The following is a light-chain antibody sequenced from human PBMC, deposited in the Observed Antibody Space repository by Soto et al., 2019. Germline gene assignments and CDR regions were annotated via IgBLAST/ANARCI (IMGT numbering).Light chain of an antibody. V-gene: IGLV2-18*02. CDR3: NSYTGSSTYV. CDR1: SSDVGSYNR. Sequence: QSALTQPPSVSGSPGHSVAISCTGTSSDVGSYNRVSWYQQPPGAAPKLLIYEVSNRPSGVPDRFSGSKSGNTASLTISGLHADDEADYYCNSYTGSSTYVFGTRTKLTVL. J-gene: IGLJ1*01. CDR2: EVS.